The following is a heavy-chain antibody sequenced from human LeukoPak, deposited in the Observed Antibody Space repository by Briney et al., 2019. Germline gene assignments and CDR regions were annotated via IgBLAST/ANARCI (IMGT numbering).Heavy chain of an antibody. CDR2: IYYSGST. J-gene: IGHJ5*02. CDR3: ARDRSPYCSSTSCQNWFDL. CDR1: GGSFSGYY. Sequence: PSETLSLTCAVYGGSFSGYYWSWIRQHPGKGLEWIGYIYYSGSTYYNPSLKSRVTISVDTSKNQFSLKLSSVTAADTAVYYCARDRSPYCSSTSCQNWFDLWGQGTLVTVSS. D-gene: IGHD2-2*01. V-gene: IGHV4-31*11.